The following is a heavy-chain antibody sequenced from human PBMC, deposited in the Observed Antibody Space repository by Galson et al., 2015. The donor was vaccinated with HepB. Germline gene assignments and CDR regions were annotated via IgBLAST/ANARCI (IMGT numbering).Heavy chain of an antibody. CDR3: ARDRMVRGVTPGDY. CDR2: ISYDGSNK. J-gene: IGHJ4*02. V-gene: IGHV3-30*04. D-gene: IGHD3-10*01. Sequence: SLRLSCAASGFTFSSYAMHWVRQAPGKGLEWVAVISYDGSNKYYADSVKGRFTISRDNSKNTLYLQMNSLRAEDTAVYYCARDRMVRGVTPGDYWGQGTLVTVSS. CDR1: GFTFSSYA.